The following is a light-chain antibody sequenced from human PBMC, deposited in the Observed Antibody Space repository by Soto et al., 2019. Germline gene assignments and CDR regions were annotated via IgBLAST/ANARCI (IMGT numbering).Light chain of an antibody. J-gene: IGLJ1*01. Sequence: QSALTQPRSVSGSPGQSVTICCTGTSSDIGGYNYVSWYQQHPDKAPKLMIYDVSKRPSGVPDRFSGSKSGNTASLTISGLQAEDEADYYCCSYAGNYYVFGTGTKVTVL. CDR3: CSYAGNYYV. CDR2: DVS. V-gene: IGLV2-11*01. CDR1: SSDIGGYNY.